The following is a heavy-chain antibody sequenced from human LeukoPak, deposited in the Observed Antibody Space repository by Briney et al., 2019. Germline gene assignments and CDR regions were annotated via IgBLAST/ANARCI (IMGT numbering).Heavy chain of an antibody. Sequence: GGSLRLSCAASGFTFSDHYMSWLRQTPGKGLEGVSYIYNSASNTYYADSVKGRFTISRDNAKNVLYLQMNNLRVEDTAVYYCARGHYGLDVWGQGTTVTVSS. CDR1: GFTFSDHY. V-gene: IGHV3-11*01. J-gene: IGHJ6*02. CDR3: ARGHYGLDV. CDR2: IYNSASNT.